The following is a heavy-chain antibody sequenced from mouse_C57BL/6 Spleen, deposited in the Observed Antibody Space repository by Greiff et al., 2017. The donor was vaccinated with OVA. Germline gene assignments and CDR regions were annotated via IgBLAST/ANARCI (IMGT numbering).Heavy chain of an antibody. D-gene: IGHD2-12*01. CDR1: GYSITSGYY. CDR3: ASDYDGYYAMDD. Sequence: EVQLQESGPGLVKPSQSLSLTCSVTGYSITSGYYWNWIRQFPGNKLEWMGYISYDGSNNYNPSLKNRISITRDTSKNQFFLKLNSVTTEDTATYYCASDYDGYYAMDDWGQGTSVTVSS. V-gene: IGHV3-6*01. CDR2: ISYDGSN. J-gene: IGHJ4*01.